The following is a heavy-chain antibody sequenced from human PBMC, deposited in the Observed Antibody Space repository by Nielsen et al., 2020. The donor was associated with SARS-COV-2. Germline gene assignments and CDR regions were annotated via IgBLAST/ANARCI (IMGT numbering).Heavy chain of an antibody. V-gene: IGHV5-10-1*01. CDR2: IDPSDSHT. CDR3: ARTQEFWFDP. Sequence: GESLKISCKGSGYSFTSYWISWVRQMPGKGLEWMGRIDPSDSHTKYSQSFEGHVTISADKSINTAYLHWSSLKASDSATYYCARTQEFWFDPWGQGTLVTVSS. D-gene: IGHD2/OR15-2a*01. CDR1: GYSFTSYW. J-gene: IGHJ5*02.